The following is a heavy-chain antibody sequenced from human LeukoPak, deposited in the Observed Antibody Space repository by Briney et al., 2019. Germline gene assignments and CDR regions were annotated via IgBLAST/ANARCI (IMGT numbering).Heavy chain of an antibody. CDR1: GFTFSSYS. CDR2: ISSSSSYI. Sequence: PGGSLRLSCAASGFTFSSYSMNWVRQAPGKGLEWVSSISSSSSYIYYADSVKGRFTISRDNAKNSLYLQMNSLRAEDTAVYYCARESWRYDFWSGNDWGQGTLVTVSS. V-gene: IGHV3-21*01. J-gene: IGHJ4*02. D-gene: IGHD3-3*01. CDR3: ARESWRYDFWSGND.